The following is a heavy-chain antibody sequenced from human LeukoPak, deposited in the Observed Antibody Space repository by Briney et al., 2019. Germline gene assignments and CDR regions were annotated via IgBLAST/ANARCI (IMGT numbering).Heavy chain of an antibody. CDR2: IYYSGST. CDR3: ARAGDTAMVDY. Sequence: SQTLSLTCTVPGGSISSGDYYWSWIRQPPGKGLEWIGYIYYSGSTYYNPSLKSRVTISVDTSKNQFSLKLSSVTAADTAVYYCARAGDTAMVDYWGQGTLVTVSS. J-gene: IGHJ4*02. V-gene: IGHV4-30-4*08. CDR1: GGSISSGDYY. D-gene: IGHD5-18*01.